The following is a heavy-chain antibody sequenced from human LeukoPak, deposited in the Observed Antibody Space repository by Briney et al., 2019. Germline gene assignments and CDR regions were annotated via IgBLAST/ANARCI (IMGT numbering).Heavy chain of an antibody. CDR1: GGSISSSGSY. CDR3: ARSEKIYGDYGY. D-gene: IGHD4-17*01. Sequence: KSSETLSLTCIVSGGSISSSGSYWGGIRQPPGKGLEWIASMSSSGTTYYNPSLRSRVTISVDTSKNQFSLRLNSVTAADTAVYYCARSEKIYGDYGYWGQGTLVTVSS. V-gene: IGHV4-39*01. CDR2: MSSSGTT. J-gene: IGHJ4*02.